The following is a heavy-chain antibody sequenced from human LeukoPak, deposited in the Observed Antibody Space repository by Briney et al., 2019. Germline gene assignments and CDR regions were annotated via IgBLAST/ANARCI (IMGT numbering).Heavy chain of an antibody. J-gene: IGHJ6*03. CDR3: ARSGRTSFYSYMDV. CDR2: IYTSGST. Sequence: GGSLRLSCAASGFTVSDNYMTWVRQAPGKGLERVSVIYTSGSTYYSDSVKGRFTISRDNSKNTLYLQMNSLRAEDTAVYYCARSGRTSFYSYMDVWGEGTTVTVSS. CDR1: GFTVSDNY. D-gene: IGHD3-10*01. V-gene: IGHV3-66*02.